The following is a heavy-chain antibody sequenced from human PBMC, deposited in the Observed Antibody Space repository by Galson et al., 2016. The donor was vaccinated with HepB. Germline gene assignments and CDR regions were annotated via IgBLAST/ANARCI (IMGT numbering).Heavy chain of an antibody. J-gene: IGHJ6*03. CDR1: GFTFSNYS. CDR3: VRKIGGGSNWYWGYMDV. CDR2: ISSSRNYI. D-gene: IGHD6-13*01. V-gene: IGHV3-21*01. Sequence: SLRLSCAASGFTFSNYSLNWVRQAPGKGLEWVSSISSSRNYIYYADSVKGRFTISRDNAKNSLYLQMNSLRAEDTAVYYCVRKIGGGSNWYWGYMDVWGKGTTVTVSS.